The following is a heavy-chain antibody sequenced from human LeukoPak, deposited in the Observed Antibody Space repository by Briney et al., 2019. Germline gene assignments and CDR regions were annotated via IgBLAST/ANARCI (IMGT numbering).Heavy chain of an antibody. J-gene: IGHJ4*02. CDR2: ISSSSSYI. Sequence: SGGSLRLSCAASGFTFSSYSMNWVRQAPGKGLEWVSSISSSSSYIYYADSVKGRFTTSRDNAKNSLYLQMNSLRAEDTAVYYCARQSITMTQYYFDYWGQGTLVTVSS. V-gene: IGHV3-21*01. D-gene: IGHD3-22*01. CDR3: ARQSITMTQYYFDY. CDR1: GFTFSSYS.